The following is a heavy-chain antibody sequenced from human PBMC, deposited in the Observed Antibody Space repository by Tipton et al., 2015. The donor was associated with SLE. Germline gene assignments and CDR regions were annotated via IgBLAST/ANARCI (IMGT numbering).Heavy chain of an antibody. D-gene: IGHD3-10*01. J-gene: IGHJ4*02. Sequence: TLSLTCTVSGGSISRYYWCWIRQPPGKGLEWIGSIYYSGSTYSSPSLKSRVSISVDTSKNQFSLELTSVVAADTAMYFCARQTTVRVPLVRGVPYPAFFDFWGQGKLVTVSS. CDR3: ARQTTVRVPLVRGVPYPAFFDF. CDR1: GGSISRYY. V-gene: IGHV4-39*01. CDR2: IYYSGST.